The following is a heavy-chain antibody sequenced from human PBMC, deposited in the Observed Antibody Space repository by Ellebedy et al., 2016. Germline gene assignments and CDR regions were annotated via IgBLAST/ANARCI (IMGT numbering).Heavy chain of an antibody. CDR1: GFTFSSYW. CDR2: RNQDGSEK. CDR3: ARDLCGGDCYSRDLGY. J-gene: IGHJ4*02. V-gene: IGHV3-7*01. Sequence: GGSLRLSCAASGFTFSSYWMSWVRQAPGKGLEWVANRNQDGSEKYYVDSVKGRFTISRDNAKNSLYLQMNSLRAEDTAVYYCARDLCGGDCYSRDLGYWGQGTLVTVSS. D-gene: IGHD2-21*02.